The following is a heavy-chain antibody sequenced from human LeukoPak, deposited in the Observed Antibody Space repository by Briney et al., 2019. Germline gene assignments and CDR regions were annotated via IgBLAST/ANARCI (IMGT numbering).Heavy chain of an antibody. Sequence: ASVKVSCKASGYTFTSYGISWVRQAPGQGLEWMGWISAYNGNTNYAQKLQGRVTMTTDTSTSTAYMELRSLRSDDTAVYYCARDPPPHSSGWYFFDCWGQGTLVTVSS. CDR2: ISAYNGNT. CDR3: ARDPPPHSSGWYFFDC. J-gene: IGHJ4*02. V-gene: IGHV1-18*01. D-gene: IGHD6-19*01. CDR1: GYTFTSYG.